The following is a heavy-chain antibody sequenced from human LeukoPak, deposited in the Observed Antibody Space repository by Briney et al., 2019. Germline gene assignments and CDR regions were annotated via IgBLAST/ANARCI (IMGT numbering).Heavy chain of an antibody. V-gene: IGHV4-34*01. CDR3: ATFTGGTSKDHDY. D-gene: IGHD1-1*01. J-gene: IGHJ4*02. CDR2: INHSGST. CDR1: GGSFSGYY. Sequence: SETLSLTCAVYGGSFSGYYWSWIRQPPGKGLEWIGEINHSGSTNYNPSLKSRVTISVDTSKNQFSLKLSSVTAADTAVYYCATFTGGTSKDHDYWDQGTLVTVSS.